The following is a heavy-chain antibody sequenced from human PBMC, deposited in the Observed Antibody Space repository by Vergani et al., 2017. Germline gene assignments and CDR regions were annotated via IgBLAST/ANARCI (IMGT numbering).Heavy chain of an antibody. CDR3: AATKYYYDSSGYYEVAFDI. D-gene: IGHD3-22*01. Sequence: QVTLKESGPVLVKPTQTLTLTCTFSGFSLSTSGMRASWIRQPPGKALEWLARIDWDDDKFYSTSLKTRLTISKDTSKNQVVLTMTNMDPVDTATYYCAATKYYYDSSGYYEVAFDIWGQGTMVTVSS. CDR2: IDWDDDK. J-gene: IGHJ3*02. V-gene: IGHV2-70*04. CDR1: GFSLSTSGMR.